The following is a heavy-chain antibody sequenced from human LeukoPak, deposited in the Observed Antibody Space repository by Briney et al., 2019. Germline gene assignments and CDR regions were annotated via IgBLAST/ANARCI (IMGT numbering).Heavy chain of an antibody. D-gene: IGHD1-26*01. V-gene: IGHV1-8*01. CDR2: MNPNSGHT. CDR3: ARSIVGVRKRNDY. J-gene: IGHJ4*02. Sequence: GASVKVSCKASGYTFTSYDIIWVRQASGQGLEWMGWMNPNSGHTGYAQKFQGRVTMTRTTSISTAYMELTSLTSEDSAVYYCARSIVGVRKRNDYWGQGTLATVSS. CDR1: GYTFTSYD.